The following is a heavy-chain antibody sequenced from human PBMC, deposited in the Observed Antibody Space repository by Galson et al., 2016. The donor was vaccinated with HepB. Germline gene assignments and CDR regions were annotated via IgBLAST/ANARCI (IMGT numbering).Heavy chain of an antibody. V-gene: IGHV3-30*03. Sequence: SLRLSCAASGFTVSSYYMSWVRQAPGKGLEWVAVISYDGNVKYYTDSVKGRFTISKDNSRNTLYLQMNSLRAEDSAVYYCATGYCTDGLCSNFDYWGQGTLVTVSS. CDR3: ATGYCTDGLCSNFDY. CDR2: ISYDGNVK. CDR1: GFTVSSYY. D-gene: IGHD2-8*01. J-gene: IGHJ4*02.